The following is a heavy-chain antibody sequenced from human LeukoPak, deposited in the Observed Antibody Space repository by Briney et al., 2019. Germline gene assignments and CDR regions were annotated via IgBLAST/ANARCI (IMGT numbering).Heavy chain of an antibody. D-gene: IGHD6-19*01. V-gene: IGHV4-39*01. J-gene: IGHJ4*02. Sequence: SETLSLTCTVSGGSLSSRSYYWGWIRQPPGKGLEWIGNIYYSGSTYYNPSLKSRVTISVDTSKNQFSLKLSSVTAADTAVYYCARPSSGWYASSDYWGQGTLVTVSS. CDR3: ARPSSGWYASSDY. CDR1: GGSLSSRSYY. CDR2: IYYSGST.